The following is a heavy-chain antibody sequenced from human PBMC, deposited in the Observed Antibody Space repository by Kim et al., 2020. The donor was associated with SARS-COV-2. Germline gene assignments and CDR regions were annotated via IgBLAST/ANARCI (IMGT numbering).Heavy chain of an antibody. J-gene: IGHJ4*02. CDR3: ARASPIYGVLLWFGELPDVKFDY. CDR1: GGSFSGYY. D-gene: IGHD3-10*01. Sequence: SETLSLTCAVYGGSFSGYYWSWIRQPPGKGLEWIGEINHSGSTNYNPSLKSRVTISVDTSKNQFSLKLSSVTAADTAVYYCARASPIYGVLLWFGELPDVKFDYWGQGTPVTVSS. CDR2: INHSGST. V-gene: IGHV4-34*01.